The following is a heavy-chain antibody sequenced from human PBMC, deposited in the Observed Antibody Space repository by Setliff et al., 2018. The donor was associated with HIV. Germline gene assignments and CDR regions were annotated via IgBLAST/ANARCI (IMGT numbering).Heavy chain of an antibody. J-gene: IGHJ3*02. V-gene: IGHV1-46*01. CDR3: ASAGAWQRNALDI. CDR2: INPTGGST. CDR1: GYSFTNHY. D-gene: IGHD5-12*01. Sequence: ASVKVSCKPSGYSFTNHYMHWVRRAPGQGLEWMGVINPTGGSTRNTQKFQGRVAMTRDTPTSTVYMELSSLRSEDTAVYYCASAGAWQRNALDIWGQGTMVTVSS.